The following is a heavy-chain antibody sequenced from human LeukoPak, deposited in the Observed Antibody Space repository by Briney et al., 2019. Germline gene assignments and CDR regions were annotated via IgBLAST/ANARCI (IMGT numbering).Heavy chain of an antibody. CDR2: ISGSSTYI. CDR1: GFTFSTYS. V-gene: IGHV3-21*01. J-gene: IGHJ4*02. D-gene: IGHD1-14*01. Sequence: PGGSLRLSCAASGFTFSTYSMNWVRQAPGKGLEWVSSISGSSTYIFYADSVKGRFTISRDNSKNSLYLQMNSLRAEDTAVYYCARPREGVIRQPSDYWGQGTLVSVSS. CDR3: ARPREGVIRQPSDY.